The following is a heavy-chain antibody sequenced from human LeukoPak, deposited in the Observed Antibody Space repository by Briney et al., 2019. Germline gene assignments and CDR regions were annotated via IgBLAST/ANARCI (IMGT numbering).Heavy chain of an antibody. J-gene: IGHJ4*02. CDR1: GYSFTSYW. CDR3: ARLYGWEQWLVDEPSALDY. Sequence: GESLKISCKGSGYSFTSYWIGWVRQMPGKGLEWMGIIYPGDSDTRYSPSFQGQVTISADKSISTAYLQWSSLKASDTAMYYCARLYGWEQWLVDEPSALDYWGQGTLVTVSS. D-gene: IGHD6-19*01. CDR2: IYPGDSDT. V-gene: IGHV5-51*01.